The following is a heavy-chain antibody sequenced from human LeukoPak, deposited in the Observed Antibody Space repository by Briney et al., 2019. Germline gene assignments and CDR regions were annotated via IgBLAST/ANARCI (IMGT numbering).Heavy chain of an antibody. CDR3: ARGSVVATIEYYYYYMDV. CDR2: IYHSGST. Sequence: SETLSLTCTVSGGSISSYSWSWIRQPPGKGLEWIGYIYHSGSTYYNPSLKSRVTVSVDTSKNQFSLKLSSVTAADTAVYYCARGSVVATIEYYYYYMDVWGKGTTVTVSS. V-gene: IGHV4-59*12. CDR1: GGSISSYS. D-gene: IGHD5-12*01. J-gene: IGHJ6*03.